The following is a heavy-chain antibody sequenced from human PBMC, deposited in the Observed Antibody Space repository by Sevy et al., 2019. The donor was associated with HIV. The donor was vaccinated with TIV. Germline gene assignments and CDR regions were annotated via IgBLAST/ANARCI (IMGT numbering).Heavy chain of an antibody. D-gene: IGHD3-3*01. V-gene: IGHV4-4*07. Sequence: SETLSLTCTVSGGSISSYYWSWIRQPAGKGLEWIGRIYTSGSTNYNPSLKSRVTMSVDTSKNQFSLKLSTETAADTAVYYCARAHHYDFWSGYFWFDPWGQGTLVTVSS. J-gene: IGHJ5*02. CDR1: GGSISSYY. CDR3: ARAHHYDFWSGYFWFDP. CDR2: IYTSGST.